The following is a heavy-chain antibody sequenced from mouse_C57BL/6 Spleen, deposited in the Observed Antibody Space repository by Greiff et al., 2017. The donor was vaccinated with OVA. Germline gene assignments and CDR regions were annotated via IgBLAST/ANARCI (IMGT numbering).Heavy chain of an antibody. D-gene: IGHD2-5*01. CDR2: ISSGSSTI. V-gene: IGHV5-17*01. CDR1: GFTFSDYG. Sequence: DVKLVESGGGLVKPGGSLKLSCAASGFTFSDYGMHWVRQAPEKGLEWVAYISSGSSTIYYADTVKGRFTISRDNAKNTLFLQMTSLRSEDTAMYYCARLYYSNFYYFDYWGQGTTLTVSS. J-gene: IGHJ2*01. CDR3: ARLYYSNFYYFDY.